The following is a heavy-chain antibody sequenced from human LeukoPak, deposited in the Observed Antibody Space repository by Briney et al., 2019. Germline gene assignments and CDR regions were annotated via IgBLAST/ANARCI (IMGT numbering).Heavy chain of an antibody. CDR2: IYYSGTT. D-gene: IGHD3-22*01. J-gene: IGHJ4*02. CDR3: AGHDSSGLDY. Sequence: PSETLSLTCSVSGGSISSSSYHWAWIRQPPGKGLEWIGNIYYSGTTYYNPSLKSRVTISIDTSKNQFSLKLSSVTAADTAVYYCAGHDSSGLDYWGQGTLVTVSS. CDR1: GGSISSSSYH. V-gene: IGHV4-39*01.